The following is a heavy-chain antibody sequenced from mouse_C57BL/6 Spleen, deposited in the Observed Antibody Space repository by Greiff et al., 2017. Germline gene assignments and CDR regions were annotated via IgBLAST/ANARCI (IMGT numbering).Heavy chain of an antibody. J-gene: IGHJ2*01. CDR3: ARSPNYFDY. V-gene: IGHV1-26*01. CDR2: INPNNGGT. CDR1: GYTFTDYY. Sequence: EVQLRQSGPELVKPGASVKISCKASGYTFTDYYMNWVKQSHGKSLEWIGDINPNNGGTSYNQKFKGKATLTVDKSSSTAYMELRSLTSEDSAVYYCARSPNYFDYWGQGTTLTVSS.